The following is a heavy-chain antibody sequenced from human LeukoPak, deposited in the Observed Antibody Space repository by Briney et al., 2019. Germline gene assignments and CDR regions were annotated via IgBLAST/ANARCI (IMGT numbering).Heavy chain of an antibody. CDR2: INWNGGST. CDR1: GFTFDDYG. CDR3: VRASTSSSSDKSVGY. D-gene: IGHD6-6*01. V-gene: IGHV3-20*04. Sequence: GGSLRLSCAASGFTFDDYGMSWVRQAPGKGLEWVSGINWNGGSTGYADSVKGRFTISRDNAKNSLSLQMNSLRVEDTAVYYCVRASTSSSSDKSVGYWGQGTLVTVSS. J-gene: IGHJ4*02.